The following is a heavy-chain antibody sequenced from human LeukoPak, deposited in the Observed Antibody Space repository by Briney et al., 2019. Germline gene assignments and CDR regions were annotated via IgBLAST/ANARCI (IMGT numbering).Heavy chain of an antibody. CDR3: ARDGFVGAADY. J-gene: IGHJ4*02. D-gene: IGHD6-13*01. CDR1: GFIFSGYW. Sequence: PGGSLRLSCAASGFIFSGYWMNWVRRAPGKGLEWVANIKQDGSEQHYVDSVRGRFTISRDNAKNSLYLQMNSLRVEDTGVYYCARDGFVGAADYWGQGTLVTVSS. V-gene: IGHV3-7*01. CDR2: IKQDGSEQ.